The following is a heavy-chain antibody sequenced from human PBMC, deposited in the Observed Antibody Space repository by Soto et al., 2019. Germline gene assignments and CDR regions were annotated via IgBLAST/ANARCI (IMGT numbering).Heavy chain of an antibody. J-gene: IGHJ2*01. V-gene: IGHV3-23*01. CDR1: GFTFSSYA. Sequence: GGSLRLSCAASGFTFSSYAMSWVRQAPGKGLEWVSAISGSGGSTYYADSVKGRFTISRDNSKNTLYLQMNSLRAEDTAVYYCANGHYRSGSPYWYFDLWGRGTLVTVYS. CDR3: ANGHYRSGSPYWYFDL. CDR2: ISGSGGST. D-gene: IGHD3-10*01.